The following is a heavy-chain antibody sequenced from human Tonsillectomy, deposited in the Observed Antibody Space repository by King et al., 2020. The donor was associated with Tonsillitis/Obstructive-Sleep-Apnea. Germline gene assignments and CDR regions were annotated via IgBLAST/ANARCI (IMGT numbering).Heavy chain of an antibody. CDR1: GYSFTSYW. J-gene: IGHJ5*02. D-gene: IGHD3-3*01. CDR2: IDPSDSYT. V-gene: IGHV5-10-1*01. Sequence: EKQLVQSGAEVKKPGESLRISCKGSGYSFTSYWISWVRQMPGKGLEWMGRIDPSDSYTNYSPSFQGHVTISADKSISTAYLQWSSLKASDTAMYYCARTRGRNVLRXLRFDPWGQGTLVTVSS. CDR3: ARTRGRNVLRXLRFDP.